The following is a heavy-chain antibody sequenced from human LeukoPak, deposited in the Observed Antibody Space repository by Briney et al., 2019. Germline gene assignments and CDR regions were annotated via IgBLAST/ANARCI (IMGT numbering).Heavy chain of an antibody. CDR3: ARVTPAHFAYSYYMDV. V-gene: IGHV3-64*01. CDR1: GFTFSSYA. CDR2: ISSNGGST. D-gene: IGHD4-23*01. J-gene: IGHJ6*03. Sequence: GGSLRLSCAASGFTFSSYAMHWVRQAPGKGLEYVSAISSNGGSTYYANSVKGRFTISRDNSKNTLYLQMGSLRAEDMAVYYCARVTPAHFAYSYYMDVWGKGTTVTVSS.